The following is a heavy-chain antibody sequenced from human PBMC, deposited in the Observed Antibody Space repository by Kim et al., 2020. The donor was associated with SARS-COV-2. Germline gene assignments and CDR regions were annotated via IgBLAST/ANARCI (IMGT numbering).Heavy chain of an antibody. CDR2: IYYSGST. J-gene: IGHJ4*01. CDR1: GGSISSYY. D-gene: IGHD3-22*01. CDR3: ARGGSSGYYYVYPGFDY. Sequence: SETLSLTCTVSGGSISSYYWSWIRQPPGKGLEWIGYIYYSGSTNYNPSLKSRVTISVDTSKNQFSLKLSSVTAADTAVYYCARGGSSGYYYVYPGFDYWG. V-gene: IGHV4-59*01.